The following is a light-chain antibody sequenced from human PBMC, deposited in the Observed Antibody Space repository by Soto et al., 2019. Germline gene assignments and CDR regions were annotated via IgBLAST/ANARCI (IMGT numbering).Light chain of an antibody. CDR1: QGISSW. Sequence: DIQMTQSPSSVSASVGDRVTITCRASQGISSWLAWYQQKPGKAPKLLIYAESSLQSGVPSRFSGSGXGTDXXLPXXSLQPEDFATYYCQQANSFPFTFGPGTKVDIK. V-gene: IGKV1-12*01. J-gene: IGKJ3*01. CDR2: AES. CDR3: QQANSFPFT.